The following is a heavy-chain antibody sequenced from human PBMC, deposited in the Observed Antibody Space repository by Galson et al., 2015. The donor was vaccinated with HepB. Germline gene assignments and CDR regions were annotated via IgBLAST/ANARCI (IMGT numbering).Heavy chain of an antibody. D-gene: IGHD3-3*01. Sequence: QSGAEVKMPGESLKISCEGSGFNSVNSWIGWVRQMPGKGLEWMGIIYPGDSNTIYSPAFEGHITISADRSLSTAYLQWSSLKASDTAIYYCAKHGSRFLEALQNRRRSPSGGYYFDWWGQGTLVAVSS. CDR3: AKHGSRFLEALQNRRRSPSGGYYFDW. CDR2: IYPGDSNT. J-gene: IGHJ4*02. V-gene: IGHV5-51*01. CDR1: GFNSVNSW.